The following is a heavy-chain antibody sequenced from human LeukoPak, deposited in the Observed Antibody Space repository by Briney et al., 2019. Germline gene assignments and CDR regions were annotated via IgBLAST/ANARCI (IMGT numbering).Heavy chain of an antibody. D-gene: IGHD2-15*01. CDR1: GYTFTSYG. CDR2: ISAYNGNT. J-gene: IGHJ4*02. CDR3: ARERGTSNCSGGSRYLGILYYFDY. V-gene: IGHV1-18*01. Sequence: ASVKVSCKASGYTFTSYGISWVRQAPGQGLEWMGWISAYNGNTNYAQKLQGRVTMTTDTSTSTAYMELRSLRSDDTAVYYCARERGTSNCSGGSRYLGILYYFDYCGQGTLVTVSS.